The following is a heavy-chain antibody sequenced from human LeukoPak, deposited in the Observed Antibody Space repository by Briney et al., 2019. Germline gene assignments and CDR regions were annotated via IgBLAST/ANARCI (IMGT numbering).Heavy chain of an antibody. CDR3: ARDQYYDSKGWFDP. D-gene: IGHD3-22*01. J-gene: IGHJ5*02. V-gene: IGHV1-24*01. Sequence: ASVKVSCKVSGYTLTELSMHWVRQVPGKGLEWMGGFDPEDGETIYAQKFQGRVTMTTDTSTSTAYMELRSLRSDDTAVYYCARDQYYDSKGWFDPWGQGTLVTVSS. CDR2: FDPEDGET. CDR1: GYTLTELS.